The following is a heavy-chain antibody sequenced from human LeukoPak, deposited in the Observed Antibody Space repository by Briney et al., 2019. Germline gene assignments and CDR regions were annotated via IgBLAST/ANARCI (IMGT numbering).Heavy chain of an antibody. D-gene: IGHD4-17*01. CDR2: ISYDGSNK. J-gene: IGHJ4*02. Sequence: GRSLRLSCAASGFTFSSYGMHWVRQAPGKGLEWVAVISYDGSNKYYADSVKGRFTISRDNSKNTLYLQMNSLRAEDTAVYYCARDRDYGDYVPHFDYWGQGTLVTVSS. CDR3: ARDRDYGDYVPHFDY. V-gene: IGHV3-30*03. CDR1: GFTFSSYG.